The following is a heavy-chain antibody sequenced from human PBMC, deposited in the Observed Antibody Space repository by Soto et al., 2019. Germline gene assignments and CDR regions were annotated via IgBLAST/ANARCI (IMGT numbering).Heavy chain of an antibody. CDR1: GYTFNSYG. CDR2: ISAYNGNT. V-gene: IGHV1-18*04. Sequence: GASVKVSCKASGYTFNSYGISWVRQAPGQGLEWMGWISAYNGNTNYVQKFQGRATMTTEKSTSTAYMELRSLGSDDTAVYYCARDSEGGGYYYYYYGMDVWGQGTTVTVSS. J-gene: IGHJ6*02. CDR3: ARDSEGGGYYYYYYGMDV. D-gene: IGHD2-15*01.